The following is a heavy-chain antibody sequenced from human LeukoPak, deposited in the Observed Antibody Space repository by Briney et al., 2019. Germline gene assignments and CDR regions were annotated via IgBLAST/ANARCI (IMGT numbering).Heavy chain of an antibody. Sequence: SETLSLTCTVSGFSISSGYHWGWIRQPPGKELQWIGSIYHSGSTYYNPSLKSRATVSVDRSKNQFSLKLSSVTAADTAVYYCASFEEATNAFDIWGQGTVVTVSS. CDR3: ASFEEATNAFDI. CDR1: GFSISSGYH. D-gene: IGHD1-1*01. V-gene: IGHV4-38-2*02. CDR2: IYHSGST. J-gene: IGHJ3*02.